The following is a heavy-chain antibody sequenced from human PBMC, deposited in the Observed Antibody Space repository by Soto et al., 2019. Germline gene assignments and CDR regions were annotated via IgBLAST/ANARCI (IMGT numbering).Heavy chain of an antibody. D-gene: IGHD1-20*01. V-gene: IGHV2-5*02. CDR1: GFSLSTGGVA. Sequence: QITLKESGPTLVKPTQTLTLTCTFSGFSLSTGGVAVGWIRQPPGKALEWLARISWDDTKQYSPSLKSRLTLTKDTSKNQLVLTMTNMDTVDPATYCCAHGDITGTAFDSWGQGTLVTVAS. CDR3: AHGDITGTAFDS. CDR2: ISWDDTK. J-gene: IGHJ4*02.